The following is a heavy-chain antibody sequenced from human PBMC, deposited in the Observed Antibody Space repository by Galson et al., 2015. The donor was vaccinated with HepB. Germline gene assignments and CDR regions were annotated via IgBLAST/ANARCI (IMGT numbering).Heavy chain of an antibody. CDR2: IKEDGSEK. Sequence: SLRLSCAASGFSFSSYSMGWVRQAPGKGLEWVANIKEDGSEKYYVDSVKGRFTISRDNAKNSLYLHMNSLRVEDTAVYYCARGYRAPWPWGQGTLVTVSS. CDR1: GFSFSSYS. CDR3: ARGYRAPWP. V-gene: IGHV3-7*01. J-gene: IGHJ4*02. D-gene: IGHD3-16*02.